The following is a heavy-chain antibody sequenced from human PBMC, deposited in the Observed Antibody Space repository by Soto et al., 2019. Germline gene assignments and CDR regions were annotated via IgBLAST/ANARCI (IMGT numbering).Heavy chain of an antibody. J-gene: IGHJ3*01. CDR3: ARYYYDSSGRYGAFDF. V-gene: IGHV1-3*04. CDR1: GYTFTRYA. CDR2: INTGTGNT. D-gene: IGHD3-22*01. Sequence: QVQLVQSGAEVKKPGASVKVSCKASGYTFTRYAIHWVRQAPGQRLEWMGWINTGTGNTKYSQKFQGRVTTTRDTSASTAYMELSSLISEDTAVYYCARYYYDSSGRYGAFDFWGQGTMVTVSS.